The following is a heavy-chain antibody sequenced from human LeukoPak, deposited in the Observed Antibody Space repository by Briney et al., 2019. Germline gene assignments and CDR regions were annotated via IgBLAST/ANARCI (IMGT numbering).Heavy chain of an antibody. J-gene: IGHJ5*02. V-gene: IGHV4-38-2*02. D-gene: IGHD6-13*01. CDR2: IYHSGST. CDR3: ARDSLYSSPDH. CDR1: GYSISSGYY. Sequence: SETLSLTCTVSGYSISSGYYWGWIRQPPGKGLEWIGSIYHSGSTYYNPSLKSRVTISVDTSKNQFSLKLSSVTAADTAVYYCARDSLYSSPDHWGQGTLVTVSS.